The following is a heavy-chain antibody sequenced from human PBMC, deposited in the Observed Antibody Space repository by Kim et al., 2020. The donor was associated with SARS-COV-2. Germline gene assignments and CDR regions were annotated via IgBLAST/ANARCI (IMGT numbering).Heavy chain of an antibody. J-gene: IGHJ4*02. D-gene: IGHD6-13*01. CDR3: ARRGASGAAAIFYY. Sequence: SPSFQGQVTISADKSISTAYLQWSSLKASDTAMYYCARRGASGAAAIFYYWGQGTLVTVSS. V-gene: IGHV5-51*01.